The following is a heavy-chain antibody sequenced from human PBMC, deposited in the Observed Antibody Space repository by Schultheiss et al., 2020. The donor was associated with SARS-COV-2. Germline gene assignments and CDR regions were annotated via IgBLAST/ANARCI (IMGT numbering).Heavy chain of an antibody. Sequence: ASVKVSCKASGYTFISYDINWVRQATGQGPEWMGWMNPNSGNTGYAQKFQDRVTMTKNTSISTACMELSSLSSEDTAVYYCARGGTWELRLVDYWGQGTLVTVSS. CDR1: GYTFISYD. V-gene: IGHV1-8*01. CDR2: MNPNSGNT. J-gene: IGHJ4*02. D-gene: IGHD1-26*01. CDR3: ARGGTWELRLVDY.